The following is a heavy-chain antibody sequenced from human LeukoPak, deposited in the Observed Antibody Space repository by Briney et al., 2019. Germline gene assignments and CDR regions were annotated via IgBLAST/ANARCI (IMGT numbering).Heavy chain of an antibody. J-gene: IGHJ5*02. Sequence: SQTLSLTCTVSGGSISSGGYYWSWIRQHPGKGLEWIGYIYYSGSTYYNPSLKSRVTISVDTSKNQFSLKLSSVTAADTAVYYCARDVKYGSGSYYPGGFDPWGQGTLVTVSS. D-gene: IGHD3-10*01. CDR1: GGSISSGGYY. V-gene: IGHV4-31*03. CDR2: IYYSGST. CDR3: ARDVKYGSGSYYPGGFDP.